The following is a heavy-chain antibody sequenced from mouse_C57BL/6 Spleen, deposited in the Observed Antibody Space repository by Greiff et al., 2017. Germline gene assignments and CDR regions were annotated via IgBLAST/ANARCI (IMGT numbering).Heavy chain of an antibody. CDR2: IDPNSGGT. V-gene: IGHV1-72*01. J-gene: IGHJ3*01. Sequence: QVQLQQSGAELARPGASVKLSCKASGYTFTSYWMHWVKQRPGRGLEWIGRIDPNSGGTKYNEKFKSKATLTVDKPSSTAYMQLSSLTSEDSAVYYCARDTTVVARGFAYWGQGTLVTVSA. CDR3: ARDTTVVARGFAY. D-gene: IGHD1-1*01. CDR1: GYTFTSYW.